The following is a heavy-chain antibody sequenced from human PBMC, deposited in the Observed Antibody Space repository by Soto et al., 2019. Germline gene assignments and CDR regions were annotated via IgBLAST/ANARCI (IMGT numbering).Heavy chain of an antibody. CDR2: VSKDGSNT. D-gene: IGHD2-8*01. CDR3: ARDIWCEPGVDAFDI. Sequence: QVQLVESGGGVVQPGRSLRLSCAASGFTFSFFAMHWVRQAPGKGLEWVAVVSKDGSNTYYADSVKGLFTISRDNPKNTLYLQMNNLRADDTAVDSCARDIWCEPGVDAFDIWGQGTMVTVSP. J-gene: IGHJ3*02. V-gene: IGHV3-30-3*01. CDR1: GFTFSFFA.